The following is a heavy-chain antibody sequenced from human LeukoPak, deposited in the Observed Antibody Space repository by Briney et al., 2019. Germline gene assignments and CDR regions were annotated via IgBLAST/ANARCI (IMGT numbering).Heavy chain of an antibody. CDR3: AKTSGPTVVVTAIPH. CDR1: GFTFSSYA. Sequence: AGGSLRLSCAASGFTFSSYAMSWVRQAPGKGLEWVSAISGSGGSTYYADSVKGRFTISRDNSKNTLYLQMNSLRAEDTAVYYCAKTSGPTVVVTAIPHWGQGTLVTVSS. D-gene: IGHD2-21*02. CDR2: ISGSGGST. J-gene: IGHJ4*02. V-gene: IGHV3-23*01.